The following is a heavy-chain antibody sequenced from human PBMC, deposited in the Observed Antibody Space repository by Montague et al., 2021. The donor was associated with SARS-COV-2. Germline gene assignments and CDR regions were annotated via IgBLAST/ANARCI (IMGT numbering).Heavy chain of an antibody. Sequence: SETLSLTCTVSGGSISSSSYYWGWIRQPPGKGLEWIGSIYYSGSTYYNPSLKSRVTISVDTSKNQFSLKLSSVTAADTAVYYCARDLVAGGMDVWGQGTTVTVSS. CDR1: GGSISSSSYY. CDR2: IYYSGST. J-gene: IGHJ6*02. D-gene: IGHD2-8*02. CDR3: ARDLVAGGMDV. V-gene: IGHV4-39*07.